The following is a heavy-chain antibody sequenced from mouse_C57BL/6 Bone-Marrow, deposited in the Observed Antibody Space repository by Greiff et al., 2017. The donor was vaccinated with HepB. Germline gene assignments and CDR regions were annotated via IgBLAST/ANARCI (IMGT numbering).Heavy chain of an antibody. Sequence: EVNVVESGGGLVKPGGSLKLSCAASGFTFSDYGMHWVRQAPEKGLEWVAYISSGSSTIYYADTVKGRFTISRDNAKNTLFLQMTSLRSEDTAMYYCASNYYGSSYDWYFDVWGTGTTVTVSS. J-gene: IGHJ1*03. CDR1: GFTFSDYG. CDR2: ISSGSSTI. CDR3: ASNYYGSSYDWYFDV. V-gene: IGHV5-17*01. D-gene: IGHD1-1*01.